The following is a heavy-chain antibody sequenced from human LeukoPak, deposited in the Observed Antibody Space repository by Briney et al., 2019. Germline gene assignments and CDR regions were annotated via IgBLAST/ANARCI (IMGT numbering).Heavy chain of an antibody. D-gene: IGHD5-18*01. CDR2: TYYGSKWYN. CDR1: GDSVSSNSAA. J-gene: IGHJ6*03. Sequence: ASQTLSLTCAISGDSVSSNSAAWNWIRQSPSRGLEWLGRTYYGSKWYNDYAVSVKSRITINPDTSKNQFSLQLNSVTPEDTAVYYCARGCGYSYGYVGYYYNMDVWGKGTTVTVSS. CDR3: ARGCGYSYGYVGYYYNMDV. V-gene: IGHV6-1*01.